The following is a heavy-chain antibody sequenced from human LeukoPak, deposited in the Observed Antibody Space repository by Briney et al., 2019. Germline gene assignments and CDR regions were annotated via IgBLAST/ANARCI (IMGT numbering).Heavy chain of an antibody. CDR3: AKGIAARLHYFDY. Sequence: PGGSLRLSCAASGFTFSSYAMTWVRQAPGQGLEWVSTISGSGGSTYHADSVKGRFTISRDNSKNTLYPQINTLRAEDTAVYYCAKGIAARLHYFDYWGQGTLVAVSS. CDR2: ISGSGGST. J-gene: IGHJ4*02. D-gene: IGHD6-6*01. V-gene: IGHV3-23*01. CDR1: GFTFSSYA.